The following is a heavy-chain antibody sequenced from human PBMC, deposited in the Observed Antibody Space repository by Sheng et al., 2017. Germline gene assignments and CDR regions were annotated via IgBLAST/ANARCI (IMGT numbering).Heavy chain of an antibody. Sequence: QVQLVESGGGWSSLESPSRLSCAASGFAFSDFYMNWIRQAPGKGLEWLLSISSSGSSMYYAASVKDRFSISRDNGKNSLFLQMNSLRAEDTAVYYCARGPAYSDTTGHMGGDYWGQGSLVSVSS. CDR1: GFAFSDFY. V-gene: IGHV3-11*04. CDR3: ARGPAYSDTTGHMGGDY. CDR2: ISSSGSSM. D-gene: IGHD3-22*01. J-gene: IGHJ4*02.